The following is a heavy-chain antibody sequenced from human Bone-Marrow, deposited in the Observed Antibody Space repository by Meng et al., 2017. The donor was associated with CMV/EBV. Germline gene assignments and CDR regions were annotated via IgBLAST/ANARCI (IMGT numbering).Heavy chain of an antibody. D-gene: IGHD1-26*01. CDR3: AGGEGWFDH. CDR1: GFTFSSYG. J-gene: IGHJ5*02. V-gene: IGHV3-21*01. Sequence: GESLKISCAASGFTFSSYGMNWVRQTPAKGLEWVSSIDTSSNYIYYADSVQGRFTISRDNAKNSLYLQINSLRVEDTAVYYCAGGEGWFDHWGQGTLVTVSS. CDR2: IDTSSNYI.